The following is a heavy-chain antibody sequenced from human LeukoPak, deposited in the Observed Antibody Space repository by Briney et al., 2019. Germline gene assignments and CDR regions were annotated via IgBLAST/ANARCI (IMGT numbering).Heavy chain of an antibody. CDR2: INAGNGNT. J-gene: IGHJ5*02. Sequence: ASVKVSCKASGYTFTSYAMHWVRQAPGQRLEWMGWINAGNGNTKYSQKFQGRVTITRDTSASTAYMELSSLRSEDTAVYYCGRDRSTMVRGVIIGWFDPWGQGTLVTVSS. V-gene: IGHV1-3*01. CDR3: GRDRSTMVRGVIIGWFDP. CDR1: GYTFTSYA. D-gene: IGHD3-10*01.